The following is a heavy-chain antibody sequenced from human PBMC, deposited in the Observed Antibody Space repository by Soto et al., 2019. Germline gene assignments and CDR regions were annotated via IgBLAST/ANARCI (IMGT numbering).Heavy chain of an antibody. CDR1: GFIFSTYT. V-gene: IGHV3-21*01. Sequence: GPLLLAWAPSGFIFSTYTINWVRQAPGKGLEWVASISSSSRDIFYADSVKARFTISRDNANSSVDLQMNSLGVGDTAIYYCARGSWGGDGIDVWGQGTKVTVSS. CDR3: ARGSWGGDGIDV. J-gene: IGHJ6*02. CDR2: ISSSSRDI. D-gene: IGHD3-16*01.